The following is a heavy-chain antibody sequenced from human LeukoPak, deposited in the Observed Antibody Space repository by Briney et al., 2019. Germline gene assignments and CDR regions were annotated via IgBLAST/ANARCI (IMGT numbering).Heavy chain of an antibody. CDR2: IRGSGTNT. Sequence: GGSLRLSCEASGVSSSVFAMSAVRQAPGKGLEWVSTIRGSGTNTDYADSVKGRFTISRDNSKNTLYLQMNSLSAGDTALYYCAKGDAYYDSGTSDLNFHDYFYLDVWGKGTTVTVSS. CDR3: AKGDAYYDSGTSDLNFHDYFYLDV. V-gene: IGHV3-23*01. CDR1: GVSSSVFA. D-gene: IGHD3-10*01. J-gene: IGHJ6*03.